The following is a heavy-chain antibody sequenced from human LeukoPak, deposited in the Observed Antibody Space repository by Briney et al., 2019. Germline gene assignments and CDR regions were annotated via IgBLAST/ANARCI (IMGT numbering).Heavy chain of an antibody. CDR3: ARESSGRYDYFDF. J-gene: IGHJ4*02. V-gene: IGHV4-59*13. Sequence: SETLSLTCTVSGGSISSYYWSWIRQPPGKGREWIGYVHYTGSTNYNPSYQSRVTISVDTPKNQSSLQLTSVTAADTAVYFCARESSGRYDYFDFWGQRTLVTVS. CDR1: GGSISSYY. CDR2: VHYTGST. D-gene: IGHD1-26*01.